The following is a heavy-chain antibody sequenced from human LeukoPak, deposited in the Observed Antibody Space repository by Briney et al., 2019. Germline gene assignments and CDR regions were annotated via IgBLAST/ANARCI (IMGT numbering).Heavy chain of an antibody. J-gene: IGHJ4*02. CDR1: GYTFTSYG. V-gene: IGHV1-69*13. CDR2: IIPIFGTA. Sequence: SVKVSCKASGYTFTSYGISWVRQAPGQGLEWMGGIIPIFGTANYAQKFQGRVTITADESTSTAYMELSSLRSEDTAVYYCARDRRSSSSPFDYWGQGTLVTVSS. D-gene: IGHD6-6*01. CDR3: ARDRRSSSSPFDY.